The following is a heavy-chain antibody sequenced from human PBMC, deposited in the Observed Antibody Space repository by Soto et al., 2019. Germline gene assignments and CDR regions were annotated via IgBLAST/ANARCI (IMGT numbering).Heavy chain of an antibody. CDR3: ARIDSGYDFVGYYYYGMDV. D-gene: IGHD5-12*01. CDR2: INPNSGGT. V-gene: IGHV1-2*04. J-gene: IGHJ6*02. CDR1: GYTFTGYY. Sequence: QVQLVQSGAEVKKPGASVKVSCKASGYTFTGYYMHWVRQAPGQELEWMGWINPNSGGTNYAQKFQGWVTMTRDTSISTAYMELSRLRSDDTAVYYCARIDSGYDFVGYYYYGMDVWGQGTTVTVSS.